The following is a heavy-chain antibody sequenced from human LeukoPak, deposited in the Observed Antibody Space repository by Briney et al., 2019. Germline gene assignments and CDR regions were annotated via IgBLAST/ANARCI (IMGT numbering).Heavy chain of an antibody. CDR3: ARDGPQWLAQFDN. CDR1: GGSISRGGYY. D-gene: IGHD6-19*01. CDR2: IYYSGST. J-gene: IGHJ4*02. Sequence: SETLSLTCTVSGGSISRGGYYWSWIRQHPGKGLEWIGYIYYSGSTYYNPSLKSRLTISVDTSKNQFSLRLTSVTAADTAVYYCARDGPQWLAQFDNWGQGILVTVSS. V-gene: IGHV4-31*03.